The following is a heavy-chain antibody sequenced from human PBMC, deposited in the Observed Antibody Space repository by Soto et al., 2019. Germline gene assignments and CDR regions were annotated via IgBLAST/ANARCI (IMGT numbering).Heavy chain of an antibody. CDR2: IYSGGST. CDR1: GFTVSSNY. CDR3: AIAARPTDYYGMDV. V-gene: IGHV3-53*02. Sequence: EVQLVETGGGLIQPGGSLRLSCAASGFTVSSNYMSWVRQAPGKGLEWVSVIYSGGSTYYADSVKGRFTISRDNSKNTLYLQMNSLRAEDTAVYYCAIAARPTDYYGMDVWGQGTTVTVSS. J-gene: IGHJ6*02. D-gene: IGHD6-6*01.